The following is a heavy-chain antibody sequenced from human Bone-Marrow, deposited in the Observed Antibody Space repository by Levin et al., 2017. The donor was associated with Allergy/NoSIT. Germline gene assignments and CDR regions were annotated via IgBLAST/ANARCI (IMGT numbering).Heavy chain of an antibody. CDR2: YYSGSA. V-gene: IGHV4-61*08. CDR1: GGSVTSAGDY. J-gene: IGHJ5*02. D-gene: IGHD6-19*01. CDR3: ARGFPYSSADT. Sequence: SETLSLTCTVSGGSVTSAGDYWSWLRQPPGKGLEWTGHYYSGSASYNPSLKSRVTISVDTFNQFSLKITSVTAADTAVYYCARGFPYSSADTWGQGALVTVSS.